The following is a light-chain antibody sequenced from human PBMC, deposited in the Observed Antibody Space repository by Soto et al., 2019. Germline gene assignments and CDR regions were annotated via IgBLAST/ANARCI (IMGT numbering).Light chain of an antibody. CDR1: QSISSW. J-gene: IGKJ1*01. V-gene: IGKV1-5*01. Sequence: DIPMTQSPSTLSASVGDRVIITCRASQSISSWLAWYQQKPGKVPNLLIYDASNLESGVPSRFSGSGSGTEFTLTISSLQPDDFATYYCQQYQSSWTFDQGTKVEIQ. CDR2: DAS. CDR3: QQYQSSWT.